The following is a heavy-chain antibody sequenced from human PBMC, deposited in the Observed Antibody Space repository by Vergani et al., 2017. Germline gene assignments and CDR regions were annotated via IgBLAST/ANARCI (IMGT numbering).Heavy chain of an antibody. V-gene: IGHV3-23*01. CDR2: ISGSGGST. CDR3: AKGALIGYYYDTSGYGP. CDR1: GFTFSSYA. J-gene: IGHJ5*02. Sequence: EVQLLESGGGLVQPGGSLRLSCVASGFTFSSYAMSWVRQAPGKGLEWVSVISGSGGSTYYADSVKGRFTISRDNSKNTLYLQMNSLGAEDTAVYYCAKGALIGYYYDTSGYGPWGQGTLVTVSS. D-gene: IGHD3-22*01.